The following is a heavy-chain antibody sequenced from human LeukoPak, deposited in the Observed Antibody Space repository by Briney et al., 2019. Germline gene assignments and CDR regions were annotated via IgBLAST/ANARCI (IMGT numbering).Heavy chain of an antibody. J-gene: IGHJ5*02. V-gene: IGHV4-39*02. CDR2: VYYTGST. D-gene: IGHD2-8*01. Sequence: SETLSLTCTVSAGSINSSIDYWAWIRQPPGKGLEWVGSVYYTGSTYYNPSLKSRVTISADTSKDHFSLILTSVTAADTAIYYCARPTRVVVDGVGNWFDPWGQGTLVTVSS. CDR1: AGSINSSIDY. CDR3: ARPTRVVVDGVGNWFDP.